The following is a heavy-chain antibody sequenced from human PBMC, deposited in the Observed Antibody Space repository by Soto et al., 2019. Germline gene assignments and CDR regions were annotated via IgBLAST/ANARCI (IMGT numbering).Heavy chain of an antibody. D-gene: IGHD6-19*01. J-gene: IGHJ6*02. V-gene: IGHV3-48*02. CDR1: GFTFSSYS. CDR3: AREAGLNYYYYGMDV. CDR2: ISSSSSTI. Sequence: EVQLVESGGGLVQPGGSLRLSCAASGFTFSSYSMNWVRQAPGKGLEWVSYISSSSSTIYYADSVKGRFTISRDNAKNSLYLQMNRLRDEDTAVYYCAREAGLNYYYYGMDVWGQGTTVTVSS.